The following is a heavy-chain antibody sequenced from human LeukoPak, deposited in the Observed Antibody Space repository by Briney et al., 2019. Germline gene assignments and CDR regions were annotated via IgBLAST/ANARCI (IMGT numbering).Heavy chain of an antibody. J-gene: IGHJ4*02. Sequence: GGSLRLSCAASGFTFSSYWMHWVRQTPGKGLVWVSRINGAGSSTTYADSVKGRFTLSRDNAKNTLYLQMNSLRAEDTAVYYCAVVGSSGYYSYWGQGTPVTVSS. CDR1: GFTFSSYW. CDR2: INGAGSST. V-gene: IGHV3-74*01. CDR3: AVVGSSGYYSY. D-gene: IGHD5-12*01.